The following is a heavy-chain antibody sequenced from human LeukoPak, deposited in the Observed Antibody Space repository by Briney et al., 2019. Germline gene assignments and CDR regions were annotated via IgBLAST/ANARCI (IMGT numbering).Heavy chain of an antibody. V-gene: IGHV3-30*18. J-gene: IGHJ4*02. Sequence: GRSLRLSCAASGFNFSNYGMHWVRQAPGKGLEWVAVISYDGSNKYYADSVKGRFTISRDNSKNTLYLQMNSLRAEDTAVYYCAKGPRYCSSTSCFPPFDYWGQGTLVTVSS. CDR2: ISYDGSNK. CDR3: AKGPRYCSSTSCFPPFDY. CDR1: GFNFSNYG. D-gene: IGHD2-2*01.